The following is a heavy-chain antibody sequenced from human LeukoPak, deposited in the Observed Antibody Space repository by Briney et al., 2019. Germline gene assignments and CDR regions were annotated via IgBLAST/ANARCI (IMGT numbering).Heavy chain of an antibody. V-gene: IGHV3-23*01. CDR2: ISGSGGST. Sequence: GGSLRLSCTVSGFTVSNNSMSWVRQAPGKGLEWVSAISGSGGSTSYADSVKGRFTISRDNSKNTLYLQMNSLRTEDTAVYYCAKCPYAVNWNLFDYWGQGTLVTVSS. CDR1: GFTVSNNS. D-gene: IGHD1-20*01. CDR3: AKCPYAVNWNLFDY. J-gene: IGHJ4*02.